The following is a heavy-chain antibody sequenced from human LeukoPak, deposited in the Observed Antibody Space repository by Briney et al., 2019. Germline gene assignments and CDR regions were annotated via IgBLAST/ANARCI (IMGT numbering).Heavy chain of an antibody. CDR3: AMALDY. Sequence: GGSLRLSXVASGFTFSNYLMNWVRQAPGKGLEWVSGISHSGSSIYYADSVKGRFTISRDNSKNTLYLQVDRLRVEDTAVYYCAMALDYWGQGTLVTVSS. CDR2: ISHSGSSI. J-gene: IGHJ4*02. CDR1: GFTFSNYL. V-gene: IGHV3-23*01.